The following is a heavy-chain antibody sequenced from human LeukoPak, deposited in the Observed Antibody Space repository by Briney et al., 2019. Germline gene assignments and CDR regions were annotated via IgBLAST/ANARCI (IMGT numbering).Heavy chain of an antibody. Sequence: GGSLRLSCAASGFTFSSYWMSWVRQAPGKGLEWVANIKQDGSEKYYVDSVKGRFTISRDNAKNSLYLQMNSLRAEDTAVYYCARTYDSSGYYPYYWGQGTLVTVSS. CDR1: GFTFSSYW. D-gene: IGHD3-22*01. CDR3: ARTYDSSGYYPYY. J-gene: IGHJ4*02. CDR2: IKQDGSEK. V-gene: IGHV3-7*01.